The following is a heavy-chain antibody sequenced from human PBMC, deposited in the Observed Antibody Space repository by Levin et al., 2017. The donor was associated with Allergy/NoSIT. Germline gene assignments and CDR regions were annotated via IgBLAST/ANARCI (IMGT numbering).Heavy chain of an antibody. J-gene: IGHJ4*02. CDR1: GGSISSGGYS. V-gene: IGHV4-30-2*01. CDR3: DRVAGYSYGYYFDY. Sequence: SQTLSLTCAVSGGSISSGGYSWSWIRQPPGKGLEWIGNIYLSGSTNDNPSLKSRVTMSVDRSKNQFSLKLSYLTAADTAVYYSDRVAGYSYGYYFDYWGPGTLVTVSS. CDR2: IYLSGST. D-gene: IGHD5-18*01.